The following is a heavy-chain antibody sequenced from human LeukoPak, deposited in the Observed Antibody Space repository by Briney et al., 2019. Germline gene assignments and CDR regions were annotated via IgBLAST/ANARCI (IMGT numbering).Heavy chain of an antibody. D-gene: IGHD6-19*01. J-gene: IGHJ3*02. CDR1: GFTFSSYS. CDR3: ARDPYSSGWYKDAFDI. V-gene: IGHV3-21*01. CDR2: ISGSSSYI. Sequence: PGESLRLSCAASGFTFSSYSMNWVRQAPGKGLERVSSISGSSSYINYADSVKGRFTIYRDNAQNSLFLQLNSLRAEDTAVYYCARDPYSSGWYKDAFDIWGQGTMVTVSS.